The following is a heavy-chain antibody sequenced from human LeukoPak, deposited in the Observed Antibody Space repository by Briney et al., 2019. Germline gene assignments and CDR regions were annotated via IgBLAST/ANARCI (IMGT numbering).Heavy chain of an antibody. V-gene: IGHV4-39*07. D-gene: IGHD6-19*01. J-gene: IGHJ4*02. Sequence: PSETLSLTCTVSGGSISSSSYYWGWIRQPPGKGLEWIGSIYYSGSTYYNPSLRSRVTISVDPSKNQFSLKLSSVTAADTAVYYCARETAVAGDIGFIDYWGQGNLVTVSS. CDR3: ARETAVAGDIGFIDY. CDR2: IYYSGST. CDR1: GGSISSSSYY.